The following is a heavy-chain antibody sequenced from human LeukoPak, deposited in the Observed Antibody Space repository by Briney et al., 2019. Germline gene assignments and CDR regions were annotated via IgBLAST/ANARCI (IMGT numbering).Heavy chain of an antibody. CDR1: GFTFSNYA. CDR2: ISYDGSHK. D-gene: IGHD2-15*01. J-gene: IGHJ4*02. CDR3: TRGLGKYCSGGSCYSTVGFDY. Sequence: GRSLRLSCAASGFTFSNYAIHWVRQAPGKGLEWVAVISYDGSHKYYADSVRGRFTISRDNSKNTLYLQINSLRAEDTAVYYCTRGLGKYCSGGSCYSTVGFDYWGQGTLVTVSS. V-gene: IGHV3-30-3*01.